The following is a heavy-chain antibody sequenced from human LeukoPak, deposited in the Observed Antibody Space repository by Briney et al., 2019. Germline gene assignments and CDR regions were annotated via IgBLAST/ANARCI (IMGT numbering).Heavy chain of an antibody. CDR1: GFTLSDYY. V-gene: IGHV3-48*02. D-gene: IGHD4-23*01. Sequence: GGSLRLSCAASGFTLSDYYMNWVRQAPGKGLEWVSYISTGSSTTYYADSVKGRFTISRDNVENSLYLQMNSLRDEDTAVYYCARVAAGYSVNYFDYWGQGTLVTVSS. CDR2: ISTGSSTT. J-gene: IGHJ4*02. CDR3: ARVAAGYSVNYFDY.